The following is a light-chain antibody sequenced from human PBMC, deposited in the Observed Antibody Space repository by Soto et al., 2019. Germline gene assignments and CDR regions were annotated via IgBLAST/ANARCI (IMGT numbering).Light chain of an antibody. CDR3: SSYAGSGYYV. Sequence: QSVLTQPPSVSGAPGQRVTISCTGSSSNIGAGYDVHWYQQLPGTAPKLLIYGNSNRPSGVPDRFSGSKSGTSASLTVSGLQAEDEADYYCSSYAGSGYYVFGTGTKLTVL. CDR1: SSNIGAGYD. J-gene: IGLJ1*01. V-gene: IGLV1-40*01. CDR2: GNS.